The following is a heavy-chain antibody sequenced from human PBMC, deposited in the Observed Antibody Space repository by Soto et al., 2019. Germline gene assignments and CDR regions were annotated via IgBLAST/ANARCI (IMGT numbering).Heavy chain of an antibody. CDR2: IYTTGST. CDR1: LPSITRGVYS. D-gene: IGHD3-10*01. J-gene: IGHJ6*02. Sequence: QLQGPGPGLVRPSQPLSPTCTVSLPSITRGVYSWTGFRHHPGKGLEWIGYIYTTGSTYYNPSLKSRVSISVDTSKNQFSLKLSSVTAADTAVYYCARAPLLGSGTSGMDVWGRGTTVTVSS. CDR3: ARAPLLGSGTSGMDV. V-gene: IGHV4-31*03.